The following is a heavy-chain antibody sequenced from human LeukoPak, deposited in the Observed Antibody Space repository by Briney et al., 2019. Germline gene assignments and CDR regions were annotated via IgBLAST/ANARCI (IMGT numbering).Heavy chain of an antibody. V-gene: IGHV5-51*01. CDR1: GYSFTSYW. CDR2: IDPGDSET. Sequence: GESLKISCKGSGYSFTSYWIGWVRQMPGEGLEWMGIIDPGDSETRYSPSFEGQVTISADKSISTAYLQWISLKASDTAMYYCARQTSMGRSGDYWGQGTLVTVS. J-gene: IGHJ4*02. CDR3: ARQTSMGRSGDY. D-gene: IGHD3-10*01.